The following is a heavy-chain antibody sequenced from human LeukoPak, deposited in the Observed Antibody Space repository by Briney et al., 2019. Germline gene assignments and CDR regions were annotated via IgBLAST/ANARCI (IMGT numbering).Heavy chain of an antibody. J-gene: IGHJ4*02. D-gene: IGHD2-15*01. V-gene: IGHV4-59*08. CDR2: IYYSGST. Sequence: SETLSLTCTVSGGSISSYYWSSIRQPPGKGLEWIGYIYYSGSTNYNPSLKSRVTISVDTSKNQFSLKLSSVTAADTAVYYCAPYCSGGSCTEYWGQGTLVTVSS. CDR3: APYCSGGSCTEY. CDR1: GGSISSYY.